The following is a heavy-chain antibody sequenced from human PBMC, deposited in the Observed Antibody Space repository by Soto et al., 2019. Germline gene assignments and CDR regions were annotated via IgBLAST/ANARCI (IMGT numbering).Heavy chain of an antibody. V-gene: IGHV3-23*01. CDR1: GLTFSNFA. CDR2: ISGSGGTT. D-gene: IGHD3-10*01. CDR3: ALLGRSGSGRPYYYGMDV. Sequence: EVQLLESGGGLVQPGGSLRLSCAVSGLTFSNFALRWVRQAPGKGVEWVSAISGSGGTTYYADSVKGRFTISRDNSKKTLFLEMNSLRAEDTAVYYCALLGRSGSGRPYYYGMDVWGQGTTVTVSS. J-gene: IGHJ6*01.